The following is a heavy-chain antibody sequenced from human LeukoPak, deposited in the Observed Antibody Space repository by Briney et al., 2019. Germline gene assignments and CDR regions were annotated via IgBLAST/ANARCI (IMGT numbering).Heavy chain of an antibody. V-gene: IGHV4-59*11. CDR2: IYYSGST. Sequence: SETLSLTCTVSGGSISSHYWSWIRQPPGKGLEWIGYIYYSGSTNYSPSLKSRVTISVDTSKNQFSLKLSSVTAADTAVYYCARGHYYDSSALDYWGQGTLVTVSS. D-gene: IGHD3-22*01. J-gene: IGHJ4*02. CDR3: ARGHYYDSSALDY. CDR1: GGSISSHY.